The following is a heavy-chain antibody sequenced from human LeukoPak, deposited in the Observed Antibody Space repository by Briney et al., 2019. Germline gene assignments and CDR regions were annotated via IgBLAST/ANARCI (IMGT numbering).Heavy chain of an antibody. CDR1: GYTFTSYY. CDR3: AREISLVRGVIIRYYYMDV. Sequence: ASVKVSCKVSGYTFTSYYMHWVRQAPGQGLEWMGIINPSGGSTSYAQKFQGRVTMTRDMSTSTVYMELSSLRSEDTAVYYCAREISLVRGVIIRYYYMDVWGKGTTVTVSS. V-gene: IGHV1-46*01. J-gene: IGHJ6*03. CDR2: INPSGGST. D-gene: IGHD3-10*01.